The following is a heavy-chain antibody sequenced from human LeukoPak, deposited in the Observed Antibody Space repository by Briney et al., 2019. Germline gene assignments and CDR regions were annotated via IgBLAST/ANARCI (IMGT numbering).Heavy chain of an antibody. CDR3: AARKVRGVWFYLDY. CDR2: IYDDNT. J-gene: IGHJ4*02. Sequence: GGSLRLSCAASGFTFSAYAMAWVCQAPGKGLEWVSTIYDDNTYYADSVKGRFAISTDNSKNTLYLQMNSLRVEDTAVYFCAARKVRGVWFYLDYWGQGTLVTVSS. V-gene: IGHV3-23*01. CDR1: GFTFSAYA. D-gene: IGHD3-10*01.